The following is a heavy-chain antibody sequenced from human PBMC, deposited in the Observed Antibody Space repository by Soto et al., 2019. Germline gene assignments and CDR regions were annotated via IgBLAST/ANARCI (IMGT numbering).Heavy chain of an antibody. CDR2: IWYDGSNK. Sequence: VQLVESGGGVVQPGRSLRLSCAASGFTFSSYGMHWVRQAPGKGLEWVAVIWYDGSNKYYADSVKGRFTISRDNSKNTLYLQMNSLRAEDTAVYYCARVGYYDFWSGYQKPYYYYGMDVWGQGTTVTVSS. V-gene: IGHV3-33*01. CDR1: GFTFSSYG. CDR3: ARVGYYDFWSGYQKPYYYYGMDV. D-gene: IGHD3-3*01. J-gene: IGHJ6*02.